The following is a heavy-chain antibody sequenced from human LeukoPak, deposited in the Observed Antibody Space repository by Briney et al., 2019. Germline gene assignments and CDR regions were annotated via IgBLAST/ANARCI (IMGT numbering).Heavy chain of an antibody. V-gene: IGHV3-21*01. CDR1: GFTFTSYS. CDR3: ARDPIAVAGADYYFDY. D-gene: IGHD6-19*01. CDR2: ISDSSSYI. Sequence: GGSLRLSCVASGFTFTSYSFNWVRQAPGKGLEWVSSISDSSSYIYYADLVRGRFTISRDNAKNSLYLQMNSLRAEDTAVYYCARDPIAVAGADYYFDYWGPGTLVTVSS. J-gene: IGHJ4*02.